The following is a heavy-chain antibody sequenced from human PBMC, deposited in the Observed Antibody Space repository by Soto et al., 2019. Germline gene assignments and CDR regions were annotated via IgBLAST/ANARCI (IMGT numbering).Heavy chain of an antibody. CDR1: GYTFTRYG. J-gene: IGHJ6*02. Sequence: QVHLVQSGAEVKKPGASVKVSCKTSGYTFTRYGISWVRQAPGQGLEWMGWISGYDGRTNLAQKVQDRVTMTTDTSTRTVYMELRSLSSDDTAVYYCAREGDVPYYFYGMDVWGQGTTVTVSS. V-gene: IGHV1-18*01. CDR2: ISGYDGRT. D-gene: IGHD3-16*01. CDR3: AREGDVPYYFYGMDV.